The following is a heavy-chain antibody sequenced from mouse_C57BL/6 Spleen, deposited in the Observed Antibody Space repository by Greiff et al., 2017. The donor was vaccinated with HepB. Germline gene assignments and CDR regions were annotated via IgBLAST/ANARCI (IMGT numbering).Heavy chain of an antibody. Sequence: QVQLKESGAELVKPGASVKLSCKASGYTFTSYWMQWVKQRPGQGLEWIGEIDPSDSYTNYNQKFKGKATLTVDTSSSTAYMQLSSLTSEDSAVYYCARPYYGSSYFDYWGQGTTLTVSS. V-gene: IGHV1-50*01. CDR3: ARPYYGSSYFDY. D-gene: IGHD1-1*01. CDR2: IDPSDSYT. CDR1: GYTFTSYW. J-gene: IGHJ2*01.